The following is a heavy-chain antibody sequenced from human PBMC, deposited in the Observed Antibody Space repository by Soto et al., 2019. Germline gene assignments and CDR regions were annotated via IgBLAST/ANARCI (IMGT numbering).Heavy chain of an antibody. Sequence: LGESLKISCKGSGYSFTSYWIGWVRQMPGKGLEWMGVIYPDDSETRYSPSFQGQVTISADKSISTAYLQWSSLKASDTAKYYCATSCGMDVWGQGTMVTVSS. V-gene: IGHV5-51*01. J-gene: IGHJ6*02. CDR1: GYSFTSYW. CDR2: IYPDDSET. CDR3: ATSCGMDV.